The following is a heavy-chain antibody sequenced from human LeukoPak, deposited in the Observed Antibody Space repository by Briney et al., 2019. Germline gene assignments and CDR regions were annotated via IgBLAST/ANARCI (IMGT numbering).Heavy chain of an antibody. CDR3: TSVPYDSSGRPLIDY. CDR2: IRSKANSYAT. Sequence: GGSLRLSCAASGFTFSGSAMHWVRQASGKRLEWVGRIRSKANSYATAYAASVKGRFTISRDDSKNTAYLRMNSLKTEDTAVYYCTSVPYDSSGRPLIDYWGQGTLVTVSS. V-gene: IGHV3-73*01. D-gene: IGHD3-22*01. J-gene: IGHJ4*02. CDR1: GFTFSGSA.